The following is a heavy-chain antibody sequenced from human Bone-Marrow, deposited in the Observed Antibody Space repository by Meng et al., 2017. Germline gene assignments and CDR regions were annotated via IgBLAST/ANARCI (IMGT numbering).Heavy chain of an antibody. J-gene: IGHJ6*02. CDR3: ATRSCACSSSWCLCADYYYYYGMDV. CDR1: GYTFTSYG. D-gene: IGHD6-13*01. V-gene: IGHV1-18*01. Sequence: ASVKVSCKASGYTFTSYGISWVRQAPGQGLEWMGWISAYNGNTNCAQKLQGRVTMTTDTSTSTAYMELRSLRSDDTAVYYCATRSCACSSSWCLCADYYYYYGMDVWGQGTMVTVSS. CDR2: ISAYNGNT.